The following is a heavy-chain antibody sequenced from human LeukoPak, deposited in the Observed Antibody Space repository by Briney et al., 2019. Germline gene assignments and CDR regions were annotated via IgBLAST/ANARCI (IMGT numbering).Heavy chain of an antibody. V-gene: IGHV1-2*06. CDR1: GYTFTDHY. CDR3: ARMYSSSWREEYYFDY. D-gene: IGHD6-13*01. CDR2: INPNSGGT. Sequence: ASVKVSCKASGYTFTDHYMHWVRQAPGQGLGWMGRINPNSGGTNYAQKFQGRVTMTRDTSISTAYMELSRLRSDDTAVYYCARMYSSSWREEYYFDYWGQGTLVTVSS. J-gene: IGHJ4*02.